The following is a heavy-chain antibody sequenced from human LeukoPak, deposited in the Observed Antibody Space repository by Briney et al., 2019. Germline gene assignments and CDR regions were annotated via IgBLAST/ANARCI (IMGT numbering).Heavy chain of an antibody. D-gene: IGHD2-15*01. J-gene: IGHJ4*02. V-gene: IGHV3-23*01. CDR2: ISGSGGST. Sequence: GGSLRLSCAASGFTFSSYAMSWVRQAPGKGGEWVAAISGSGGSTYYADSVKGRFTISRDNAKNTLYLQMNSLRAEDTAVYYCAKDGVVVAATNDYWRQGTLLTVSS. CDR1: GFTFSSYA. CDR3: AKDGVVVAATNDY.